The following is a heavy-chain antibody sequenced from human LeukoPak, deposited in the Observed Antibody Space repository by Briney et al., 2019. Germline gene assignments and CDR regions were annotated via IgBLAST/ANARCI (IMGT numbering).Heavy chain of an antibody. CDR3: ARRRQPPGMDV. D-gene: IGHD5-18*01. J-gene: IGHJ6*02. CDR2: IGTAGDT. Sequence: GGSLRLSCAASGFTFSTYDMHWVRQATGKGLEWVSAIGTAGDTYYPDSVRGRFTISRENAKNSLYLQMNSLRAGDTAVYYCARRRQPPGMDVWGQGTTVTVSS. CDR1: GFTFSTYD. V-gene: IGHV3-13*01.